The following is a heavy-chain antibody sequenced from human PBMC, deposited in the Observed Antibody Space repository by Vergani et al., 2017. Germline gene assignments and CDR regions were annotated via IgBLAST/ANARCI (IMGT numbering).Heavy chain of an antibody. CDR2: RNYSGRS. CDR3: ARGPKFPRRWRGSGSYPGALGXFDP. CDR1: GGSFSGYD. V-gene: IGHV4-34*01. D-gene: IGHD3-10*01. J-gene: IGHJ5*02. Sequence: QVQLQQWGAGLLKPSETLSLTCAVYGGSFSGYDWSWICQPPGKGLEWIGERNYSGRSNYNPSLKSRVTISVDTSKNQFALKVSSVTAADTAVYYCARGPKFPRRWRGSGSYPGALGXFDPWGQGTLVTVSS.